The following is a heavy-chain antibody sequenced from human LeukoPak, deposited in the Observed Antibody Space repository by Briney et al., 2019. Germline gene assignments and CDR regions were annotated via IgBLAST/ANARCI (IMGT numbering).Heavy chain of an antibody. V-gene: IGHV1-2*06. CDR3: ARAGLSTWYYYDSSGRRPFDY. CDR1: GYTFTGYY. Sequence: ASVKVSCKASGYTFTGYYMHWVRQAPGQGLEWMGRINPNSGGTNYAQKFQGRVTMTRDTSISTAYMELSSLRSDDMAVYYCARAGLSTWYYYDSSGRRPFDYWGQGTLVTVSS. D-gene: IGHD3-22*01. J-gene: IGHJ4*02. CDR2: INPNSGGT.